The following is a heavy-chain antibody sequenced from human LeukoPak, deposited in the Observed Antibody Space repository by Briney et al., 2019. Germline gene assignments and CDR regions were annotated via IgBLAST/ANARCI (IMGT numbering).Heavy chain of an antibody. J-gene: IGHJ4*02. Sequence: PGGSLRLSCAASGFTFSSYAMSWVRQAQGKGLEWVSAISGSGGSTYYADSVKGRFTISRDNSKNTLYLQMNSLRAEDTAVYYCAKGGSGYYGSGSYYSFWGQGTLVTVSS. D-gene: IGHD3-10*01. V-gene: IGHV3-23*01. CDR2: ISGSGGST. CDR1: GFTFSSYA. CDR3: AKGGSGYYGSGSYYSF.